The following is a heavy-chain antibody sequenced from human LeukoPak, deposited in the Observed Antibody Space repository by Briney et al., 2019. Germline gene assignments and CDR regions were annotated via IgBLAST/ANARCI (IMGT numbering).Heavy chain of an antibody. CDR1: GGSIRSYY. D-gene: IGHD3-10*01. Sequence: SETLSLTCTVSGGSIRSYYWSWIRQPPGKGLEWIGYMYYRGNTNYNPSLKSRVTISVDTSKNQFSLKLSSVTAADTAVYYCARQSGSGSYYLDYFQHWGQGTLVTVSS. CDR2: MYYRGNT. J-gene: IGHJ1*01. CDR3: ARQSGSGSYYLDYFQH. V-gene: IGHV4-59*08.